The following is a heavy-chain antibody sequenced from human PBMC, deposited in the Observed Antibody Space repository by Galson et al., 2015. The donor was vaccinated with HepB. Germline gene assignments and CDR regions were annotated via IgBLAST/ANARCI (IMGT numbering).Heavy chain of an antibody. V-gene: IGHV4-31*03. J-gene: IGHJ5*02. CDR3: ATSPGGSLSWFDP. Sequence: TLSLTCFVSGGSISTGGYYWSWVRQHPGKGLEWIGYIYFTGNTYYNPSLKSRVTISVDTSKNQFSLKLTSVTAADTAVYYCATSPGGSLSWFDPWGQGTLVTVSS. CDR1: GGSISTGGYY. D-gene: IGHD1-26*01. CDR2: IYFTGNT.